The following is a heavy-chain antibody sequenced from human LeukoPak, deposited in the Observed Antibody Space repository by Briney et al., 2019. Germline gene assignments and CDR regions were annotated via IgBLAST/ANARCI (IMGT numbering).Heavy chain of an antibody. CDR1: GYSISSGYY. CDR2: IYHSGST. Sequence: SETLSLTCTVSGYSISSGYYWGWIRQPPGKGLEWIGSIYHSGSTYYNPSLKSRVAISVDTCKNQFSLKLSSVTAADTAVYYCARDSLVVVATIDYWGQGTLVTVSS. CDR3: ARDSLVVVATIDY. J-gene: IGHJ4*02. V-gene: IGHV4-38-2*02. D-gene: IGHD2-15*01.